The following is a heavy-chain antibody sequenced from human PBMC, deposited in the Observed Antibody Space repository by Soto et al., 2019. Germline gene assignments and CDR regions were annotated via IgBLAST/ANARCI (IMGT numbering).Heavy chain of an antibody. CDR2: IIPIFGTA. J-gene: IGHJ6*02. Sequence: QVQLVQSGSEVKKPGSSVKVSCKASGGTFSSYAISWVRQAPGQGLEWMGGIIPIFGTANYAQKFQGRVTITADKSTSTDYMELSSLRSEDTAVYYCARDDYYGSGSPCYYYGMDVWGQGPTVTVYS. CDR3: ARDDYYGSGSPCYYYGMDV. V-gene: IGHV1-69*06. CDR1: GGTFSSYA. D-gene: IGHD3-10*01.